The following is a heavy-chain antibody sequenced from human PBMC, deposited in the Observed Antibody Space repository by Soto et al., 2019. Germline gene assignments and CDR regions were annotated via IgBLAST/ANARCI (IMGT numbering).Heavy chain of an antibody. CDR2: ISYDGSNK. D-gene: IGHD3-9*01. CDR3: AKDNFDWSQIYYYGMDV. CDR1: GFTFSSYG. Sequence: GGSLRLSCAASGFTFSSYGMHWVRQAPGKGLEWVAVISYDGSNKYYADSVKGRFTISRDNSKNTLYLQMNSLRAEDTAVYYCAKDNFDWSQIYYYGMDVWGQGTTVTVSS. V-gene: IGHV3-30*18. J-gene: IGHJ6*02.